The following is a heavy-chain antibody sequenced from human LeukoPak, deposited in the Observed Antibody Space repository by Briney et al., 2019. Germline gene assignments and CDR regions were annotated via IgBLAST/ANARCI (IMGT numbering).Heavy chain of an antibody. Sequence: PGGSLRLSCSASGFTFSNFAMSWVRQAPGKGLEWVSYISPTGSTLYYADSVKGRFTISRDNAKNSVYLQMNSLRDEDTAVYYCSTNGGYWGQGTLVTVSS. D-gene: IGHD2-8*01. CDR2: ISPTGSTL. CDR3: STNGGY. CDR1: GFTFSNFA. V-gene: IGHV3-48*02. J-gene: IGHJ4*02.